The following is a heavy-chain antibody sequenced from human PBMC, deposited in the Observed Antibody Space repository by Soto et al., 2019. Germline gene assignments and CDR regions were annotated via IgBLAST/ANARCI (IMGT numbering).Heavy chain of an antibody. Sequence: PGGSLRLSCAASGFTFSNFGMSWVRQGPGNGREWVAAISCSSGSTYYEDYVKSGFYISRKNSKKALYLQMISLRAEDKTVYYCAKSLGSSSSSWSPDFDYWGQGTLVTVSS. CDR3: AKSLGSSSSSWSPDFDY. CDR1: GFTFSNFG. D-gene: IGHD6-13*01. V-gene: IGHV3-23*01. J-gene: IGHJ4*02. CDR2: ISCSSGST.